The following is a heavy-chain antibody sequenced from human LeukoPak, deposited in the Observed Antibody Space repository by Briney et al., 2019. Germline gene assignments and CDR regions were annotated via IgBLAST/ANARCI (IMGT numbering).Heavy chain of an antibody. V-gene: IGHV1-69*13. CDR1: GGTFSSYA. CDR2: IIPIFGTA. D-gene: IGHD1-26*01. Sequence: SVKVSCKASGGTFSSYAISWVRQAPGQGLEWMGGIIPIFGTANYAQKFQGRVTITADESTSTAYTELSSLRSEDTAVYYCARRGSYRTHSFDYWGQGTLVTVSS. CDR3: ARRGSYRTHSFDY. J-gene: IGHJ4*02.